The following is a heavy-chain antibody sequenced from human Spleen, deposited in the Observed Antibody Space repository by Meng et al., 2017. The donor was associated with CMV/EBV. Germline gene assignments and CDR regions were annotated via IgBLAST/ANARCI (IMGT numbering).Heavy chain of an antibody. CDR2: IKPDGSVK. CDR1: GFTFSNYW. J-gene: IGHJ4*02. Sequence: LSLTCAASGFTFSNYWMSWVRQAPGKGLEWVANIKPDGSVKYYLDSVKGRFTVSRDNAENSLYLQMNSLRAEDTAVYYCARAEYSSSSLDYWGQGTLVTVSS. CDR3: ARAEYSSSSLDY. V-gene: IGHV3-7*01. D-gene: IGHD6-6*01.